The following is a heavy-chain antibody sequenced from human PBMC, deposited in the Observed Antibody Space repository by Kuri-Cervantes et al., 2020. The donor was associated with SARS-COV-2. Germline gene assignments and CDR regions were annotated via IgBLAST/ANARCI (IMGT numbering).Heavy chain of an antibody. Sequence: GESLKISCAASGFTFSSYGMHWVRQAPGKGLEWVAVISYDGSNKYYADSVKGRFTISRDNSKTTLYLQMDNLRAEDTAFYYCTRGSVMIPVPNAWGQGNRVNGAS. CDR3: TRGSVMIPVPNA. CDR2: ISYDGSNK. V-gene: IGHV3-30*03. J-gene: IGHJ5*02. D-gene: IGHD2-21*01. CDR1: GFTFSSYG.